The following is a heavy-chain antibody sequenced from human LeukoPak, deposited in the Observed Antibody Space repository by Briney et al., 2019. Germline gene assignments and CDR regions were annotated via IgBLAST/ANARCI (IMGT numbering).Heavy chain of an antibody. J-gene: IGHJ1*01. V-gene: IGHV3-23*01. CDR3: AKDLTTPLPKYFQH. CDR2: ISGSGGST. CDR1: GFTFSSYA. Sequence: PGGYLRLSCAASGFTFSSYAMSWVRQAPGDGLESVSAISGSGGSTYYADSVKGRFTISRDNSKNTLYLQMNSLRAEDTAVYYCAKDLTTPLPKYFQHWGQGTLVTVFS. D-gene: IGHD3-22*01.